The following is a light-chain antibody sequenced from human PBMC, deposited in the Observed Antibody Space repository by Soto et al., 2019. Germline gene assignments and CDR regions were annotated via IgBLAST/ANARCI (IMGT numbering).Light chain of an antibody. CDR1: SSNIGSNA. J-gene: IGLJ1*01. Sequence: QSVLTQPPSASGTPGQRLTISCSGSSSNIGSNAVSWYQQLPGTAPKVLISVVSNRPSGVSNRFSGSKSGNTASLTISGLQAEDEADDYCSSYRSGGTFVFGSGTKVTV. CDR3: SSYRSGGTFV. V-gene: IGLV1-44*01. CDR2: VVS.